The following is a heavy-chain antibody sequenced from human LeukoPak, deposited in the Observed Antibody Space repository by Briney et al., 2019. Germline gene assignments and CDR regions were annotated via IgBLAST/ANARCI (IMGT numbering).Heavy chain of an antibody. CDR1: GGSISSYY. Sequence: PSETLSLTCTVSGGSISSYYWSWIRQPPGKGLEWIGYIYYSGSTNYNPSLKSRVTISVDTSKNQFSLKLSSVTAADTAVYYCARHEDSSGWYADWYFDLWGRGTLVTVSS. CDR2: IYYSGST. D-gene: IGHD6-19*01. V-gene: IGHV4-59*08. J-gene: IGHJ2*01. CDR3: ARHEDSSGWYADWYFDL.